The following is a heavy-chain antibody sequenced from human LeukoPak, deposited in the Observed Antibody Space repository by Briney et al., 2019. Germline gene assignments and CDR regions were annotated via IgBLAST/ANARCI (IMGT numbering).Heavy chain of an antibody. CDR3: ATDRHSRSWYVFDY. V-gene: IGHV4-59*08. CDR2: IYYSGST. D-gene: IGHD6-13*01. Sequence: SETLSLTCTVSGDSIRTYYWSWIRLPPGKGLEWIGYIYYSGSTSYNPSLESRVTISVDMSKNQFSLNLTSVTAADTAVYYCATDRHSRSWYVFDYWGQGTPVTVSS. CDR1: GDSIRTYY. J-gene: IGHJ4*02.